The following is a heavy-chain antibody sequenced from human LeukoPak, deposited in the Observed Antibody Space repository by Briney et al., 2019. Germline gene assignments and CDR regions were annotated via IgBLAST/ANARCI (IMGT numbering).Heavy chain of an antibody. V-gene: IGHV3-23*01. D-gene: IGHD5/OR15-5a*01. CDR3: ARGRNSLYDFDY. CDR1: GFTFDSYA. Sequence: PGGSLRLSCAAPGFTFDSYAMTWVRQAPGKGLEWVSTISGSGGNTDYADSVKGRLTISRDNSRNTLYLQMNSLRVDDTAVYYCARGRNSLYDFDYWGQGTLVTVSS. J-gene: IGHJ4*02. CDR2: ISGSGGNT.